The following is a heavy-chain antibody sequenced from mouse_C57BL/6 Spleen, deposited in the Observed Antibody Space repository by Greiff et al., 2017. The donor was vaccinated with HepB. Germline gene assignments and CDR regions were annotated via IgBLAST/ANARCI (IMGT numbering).Heavy chain of an antibody. V-gene: IGHV1-82*01. CDR1: GYAFSSSW. CDR3: AREDGSSYRYFDV. J-gene: IGHJ1*03. CDR2: IYPGDGDT. Sequence: QVQLKQSGPELVKPGASVKISCKASGYAFSSSWMNWVKQRPGKGLEWIGRIYPGDGDTNYNGKFKGKATLTADKSSSTAYMQLSSLTSEDSAVYCCAREDGSSYRYFDVWGTGTTVTVSS. D-gene: IGHD1-1*01.